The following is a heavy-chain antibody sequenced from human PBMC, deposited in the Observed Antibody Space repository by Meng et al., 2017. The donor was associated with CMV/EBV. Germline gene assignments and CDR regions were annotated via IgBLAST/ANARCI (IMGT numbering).Heavy chain of an antibody. CDR3: ARDGVSIVGATTVDY. D-gene: IGHD1-26*01. CDR1: GYTFTSYG. CDR2: ISAYNGNT. Sequence: ASVKVSCKASGYTFTSYGISWVRQAPGQGLEWMGWISAYNGNTNYAQKLQGRVTMTTDTSTSTAYTELRSLRSDDTAVYYCARDGVSIVGATTVDYWGQGTLVTVSS. J-gene: IGHJ4*02. V-gene: IGHV1-18*01.